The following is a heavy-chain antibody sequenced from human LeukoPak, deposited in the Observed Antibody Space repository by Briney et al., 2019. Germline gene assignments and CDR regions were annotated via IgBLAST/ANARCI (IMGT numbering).Heavy chain of an antibody. V-gene: IGHV4-34*01. Sequence: SETLPLTCAVYGGSFSGYYWSWIRQPPGKGLEWIGEINHSGSTNYNPSLKSRVTISVDTSKNQFSLKLSSVTAADTAVYCCARAFTIFGVVIRYYFDYWGQGTLVTVSS. CDR1: GGSFSGYY. J-gene: IGHJ4*02. D-gene: IGHD3-3*01. CDR2: INHSGST. CDR3: ARAFTIFGVVIRYYFDY.